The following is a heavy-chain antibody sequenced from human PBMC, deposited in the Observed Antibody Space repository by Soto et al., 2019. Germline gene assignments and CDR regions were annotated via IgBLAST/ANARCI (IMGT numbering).Heavy chain of an antibody. Sequence: ASVKVSCKVSGYTLTELSMHWVRQAPGKGLEWMGGFDPEDGETIYAQKFQGGVTMTEDTSTDTAYMELSSLRSEDTAVYYCATLIVVVPAANYFDYWGQGTLVTVSS. J-gene: IGHJ4*02. D-gene: IGHD2-2*01. V-gene: IGHV1-24*01. CDR2: FDPEDGET. CDR3: ATLIVVVPAANYFDY. CDR1: GYTLTELS.